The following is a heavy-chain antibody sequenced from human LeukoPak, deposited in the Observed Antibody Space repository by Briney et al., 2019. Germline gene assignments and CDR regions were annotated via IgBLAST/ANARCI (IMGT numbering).Heavy chain of an antibody. Sequence: SETLSLTCTVSGGSISRGSYYWSWIRQPAGKGLEWIWRIYTSGSTNYNPSLKSRVTISVDTSKNQFSLKLNSVAAAAPAVYYCARTDSSGFDYWGQGTLVTVSS. CDR2: IYTSGST. J-gene: IGHJ4*02. CDR3: ARTDSSGFDY. V-gene: IGHV4-61*02. D-gene: IGHD3-22*01. CDR1: GGSISRGSYY.